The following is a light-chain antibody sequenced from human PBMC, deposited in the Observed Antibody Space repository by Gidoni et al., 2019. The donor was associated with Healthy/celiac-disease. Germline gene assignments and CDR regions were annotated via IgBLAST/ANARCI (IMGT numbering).Light chain of an antibody. J-gene: IGKJ4*01. CDR1: QSVSSN. CDR3: QQYNNWP. CDR2: GAS. Sequence: EIVMTQSPATLSVSPGERAPLSCRASQSVSSNLALYQQKPCQAPRLLIYGASTWATGIPASVSGSGSGTEFTLTISSLQSEDFAVYFCQQYNNWPFGGGTKVEIK. V-gene: IGKV3-15*01.